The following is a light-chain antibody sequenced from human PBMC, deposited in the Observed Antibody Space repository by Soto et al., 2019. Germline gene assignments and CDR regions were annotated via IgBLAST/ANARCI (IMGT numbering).Light chain of an antibody. CDR3: SSYTNKDTLL. CDR1: SSDVGGYAH. Sequence: QSALTQPASVSGSPGQSITISCTGTSSDVGGYAHVSWYQQHPGKAPKLIIYDVTVRPSGISPRFSGSKSDNTAPLAVSGLQPEDEADYYCSSYTNKDTLLFGGGTKLTVL. CDR2: DVT. J-gene: IGLJ3*02. V-gene: IGLV2-14*03.